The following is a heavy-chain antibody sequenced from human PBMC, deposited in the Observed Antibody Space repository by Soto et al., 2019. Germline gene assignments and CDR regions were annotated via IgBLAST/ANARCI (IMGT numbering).Heavy chain of an antibody. CDR3: ARRYCTSASCYTTPRSSFRSCFDL. Sequence: PSESLSLACTVSGASISTNIYFWAWIRQPPGGGLGGIGSVYVSGNGYYNPTLRSRVTVSQDASENHVSLTLTSVTAADTAMYDCARRYCTSASCYTTPRSSFRSCFDLWGQGTQVTVSS. D-gene: IGHD2-2*02. CDR2: VYVSGNG. V-gene: IGHV4-39*02. CDR1: GASISTNIYF. J-gene: IGHJ5*02.